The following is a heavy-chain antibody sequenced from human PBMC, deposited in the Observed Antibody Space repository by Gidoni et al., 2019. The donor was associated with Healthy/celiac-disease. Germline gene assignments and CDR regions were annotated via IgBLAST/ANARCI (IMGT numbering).Heavy chain of an antibody. Sequence: EVQLVQPGAEVKKPGESLRISCKGSGYSFTSYWISWVRQMPGKGLEWMGRIDPSDSYTNYSPSFQGHVTISADKSISTAYLQWSSLKASDTAMYYCARHAVRRWELRGPLDYWGQGTLVTVSS. V-gene: IGHV5-10-1*03. CDR3: ARHAVRRWELRGPLDY. CDR2: IDPSDSYT. J-gene: IGHJ4*02. CDR1: GYSFTSYW. D-gene: IGHD1-26*01.